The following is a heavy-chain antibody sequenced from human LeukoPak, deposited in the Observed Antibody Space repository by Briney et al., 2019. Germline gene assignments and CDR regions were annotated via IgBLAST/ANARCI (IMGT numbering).Heavy chain of an antibody. D-gene: IGHD4-23*01. J-gene: IGHJ6*02. V-gene: IGHV3-21*01. CDR2: ISSSSSYI. CDR1: GFTFSSYS. CDR3: ARSAGRNSKHGMDV. Sequence: GGSLRLSCAASGFTFSSYSMNWVRRAPGKGLEWVSSISSSSSYIYYADSVKGRFTISRDNAKNSLYLQMNSLRAEDTAVYYCARSAGRNSKHGMDVWGQGTTVTVSS.